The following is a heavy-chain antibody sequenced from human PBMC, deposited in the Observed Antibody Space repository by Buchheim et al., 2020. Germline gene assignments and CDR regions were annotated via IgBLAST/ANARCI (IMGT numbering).Heavy chain of an antibody. V-gene: IGHV3-7*01. J-gene: IGHJ4*02. CDR1: GFTFSNYW. Sequence: EVQLVESGGGLVQPGGSLRLSCAVSGFTFSNYWMSWVRQAPGKGLEWVANIKEDGSEKYYVDSVEGRFTISRDNARNSLYLQMNSLRAGDTAVYYCARDLVFYDILTGYYPRGHYFDYWGQGT. CDR2: IKEDGSEK. CDR3: ARDLVFYDILTGYYPRGHYFDY. D-gene: IGHD3-9*01.